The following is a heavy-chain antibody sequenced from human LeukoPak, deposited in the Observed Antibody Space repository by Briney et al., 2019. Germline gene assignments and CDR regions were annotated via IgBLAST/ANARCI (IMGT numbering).Heavy chain of an antibody. V-gene: IGHV3-74*01. Sequence: GGSLRLSCAASGFTFSSYWMHWVRQTPGKGLVWVSRINGAGSSISYADSVKGRVTISRDDAKNTLYLQMNNLRAEDTAVYYCARGGDYKNDYWGQGTLVTVSS. D-gene: IGHD4-17*01. J-gene: IGHJ4*02. CDR1: GFTFSSYW. CDR2: INGAGSSI. CDR3: ARGGDYKNDY.